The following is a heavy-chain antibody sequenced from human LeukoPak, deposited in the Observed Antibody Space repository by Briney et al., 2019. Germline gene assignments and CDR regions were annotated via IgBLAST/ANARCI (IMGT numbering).Heavy chain of an antibody. V-gene: IGHV3-23*01. D-gene: IGHD2-21*02. J-gene: IGHJ6*03. CDR1: GFTFSNYA. Sequence: PGGSLRLSCEASGFTFSNYAMAWVRQSPGKGLEWVSGITGSGGHTYYADSVKGRFTSSRDNSKNTLYLQMNSLRAEDTAVYYCTKDLTDYHYYYTDVWGKGTTVIVS. CDR3: TKDLTDYHYYYTDV. CDR2: ITGSGGHT.